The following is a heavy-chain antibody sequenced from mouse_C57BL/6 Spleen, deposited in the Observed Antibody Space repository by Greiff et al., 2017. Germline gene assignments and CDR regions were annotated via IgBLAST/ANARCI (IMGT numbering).Heavy chain of an antibody. V-gene: IGHV1-52*01. D-gene: IGHD2-5*01. Sequence: QVQLQQPGAELVRPGSSVKLSCKASGYTFTSYWMHWVKQRPIQGLEWIGNIDPSDSETHYNQKFKDKATLTVDNSSSTAYMQLSSLTSEDSAVYYCASSYSTNAMDYWGQGTSVTVSS. CDR2: IDPSDSET. CDR3: ASSYSTNAMDY. J-gene: IGHJ4*01. CDR1: GYTFTSYW.